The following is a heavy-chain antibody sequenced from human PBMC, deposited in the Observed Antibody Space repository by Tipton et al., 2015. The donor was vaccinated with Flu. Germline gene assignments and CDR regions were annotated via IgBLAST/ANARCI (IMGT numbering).Heavy chain of an antibody. Sequence: QLVQSGAEVKKPGESLRISCKGSGYTTTNNWIAWVRQMPGKGLEWMGIIYVGDSDTRYSPSFQGQVTISADKSINTAYLQWNNLKASDTAMYYCARCRSGSYLLYYFDYWGQGTLVTVSS. CDR1: GYTTTNNW. V-gene: IGHV5-51*01. D-gene: IGHD1-26*01. CDR3: ARCRSGSYLLYYFDY. CDR2: IYVGDSDT. J-gene: IGHJ4*02.